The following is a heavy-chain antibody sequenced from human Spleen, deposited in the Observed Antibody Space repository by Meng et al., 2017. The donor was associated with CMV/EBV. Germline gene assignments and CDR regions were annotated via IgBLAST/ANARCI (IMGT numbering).Heavy chain of an antibody. D-gene: IGHD6-13*01. V-gene: IGHV3-53*01. CDR3: AKDLDRWEEAYSSTRQNY. Sequence: GESLKISCAASGFTVSSNYMSWVRQAPGKGLEWVSVIYRDGRTYSADSVKGRFTISRDNSKNTLYLQMNSLRAEDTAVYYCAKDLDRWEEAYSSTRQNYWGQGTLVTVSS. J-gene: IGHJ4*02. CDR1: GFTVSSNY. CDR2: IYRDGRT.